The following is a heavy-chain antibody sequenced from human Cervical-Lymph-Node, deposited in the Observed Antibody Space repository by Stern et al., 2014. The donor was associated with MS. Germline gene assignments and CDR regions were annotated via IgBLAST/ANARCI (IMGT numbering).Heavy chain of an antibody. Sequence: EQLVESGAEVTKPGSSGKVSCKASGSPFRSYAISWARQAPGQGLEWMGGTIPTFGTANFDTQFPGSVTITADQTTSPAHMHLSSLRSEDTAVYYCANPSPQIAVAEDYYYYGMDVWGQGTTGTVSS. CDR1: GSPFRSYA. CDR3: ANPSPQIAVAEDYYYYGMDV. V-gene: IGHV1-69*01. D-gene: IGHD6-19*01. J-gene: IGHJ6*02. CDR2: TIPTFGTA.